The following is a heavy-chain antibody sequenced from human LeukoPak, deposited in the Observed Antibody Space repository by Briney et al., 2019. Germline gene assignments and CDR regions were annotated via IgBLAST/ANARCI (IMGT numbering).Heavy chain of an antibody. CDR2: IYTSGST. V-gene: IGHV4-61*02. D-gene: IGHD1-26*01. J-gene: IGHJ3*02. CDR1: GGSISSGSYY. Sequence: SQTLSLTCTVSGGSISSGSYYWSWIRQPAGKGLEWIGRIYTSGSTNYNPSLKSRVTISVDTSKNQFSLKLSSVTAADTAVYYCASAYSVGATKWFGAFDIWGQGTMVTVSS. CDR3: ASAYSVGATKWFGAFDI.